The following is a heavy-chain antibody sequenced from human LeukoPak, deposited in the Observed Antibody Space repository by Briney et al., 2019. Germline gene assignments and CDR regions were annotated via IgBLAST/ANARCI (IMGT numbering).Heavy chain of an antibody. CDR1: GGSIRSGDYY. D-gene: IGHD4-17*01. V-gene: IGHV4-30-4*01. Sequence: SETLSLTCTVSGGSIRSGDYYWSWIRQPPGKGMEWVGYIYYTGDTYRNASLKSRVIISVDMCKNHFSLRLSSVTAADTAVYYCARVTTVTTETNYFDYWGQGTLVTVSS. CDR2: IYYTGDT. CDR3: ARVTTVTTETNYFDY. J-gene: IGHJ4*02.